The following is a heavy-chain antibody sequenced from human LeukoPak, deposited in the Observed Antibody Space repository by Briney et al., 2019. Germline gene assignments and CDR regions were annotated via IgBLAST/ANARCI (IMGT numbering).Heavy chain of an antibody. Sequence: HPGGSLRLSCAASGFTFSSYDMHWVRQATGKGLEWVSAIGPADDSYYSGSVKGRFTISRENAKNSLYLQMNSLRAEDTAIYYCARAVAGMYYFDYWGQGILVTVSS. CDR1: GFTFSSYD. J-gene: IGHJ4*02. V-gene: IGHV3-13*01. CDR2: IGPADDS. D-gene: IGHD6-19*01. CDR3: ARAVAGMYYFDY.